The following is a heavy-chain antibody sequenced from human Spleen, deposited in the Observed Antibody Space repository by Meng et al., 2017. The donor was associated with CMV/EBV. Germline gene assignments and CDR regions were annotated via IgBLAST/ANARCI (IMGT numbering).Heavy chain of an antibody. CDR2: ISSDGRST. D-gene: IGHD1-1*01. V-gene: IGHV3-64*02. J-gene: IGHJ4*02. CDR1: GMAFSRYA. CDR3: ATARGWSDY. Sequence: RLSCAASGMAFSRYAMHWVRQAPGKGLEYVSTISSDGRSTFYADSVKGRFTISRDNSKNTLYLQMGSLRPEDMAVYYCATARGWSDYWGQGTLVTAPQ.